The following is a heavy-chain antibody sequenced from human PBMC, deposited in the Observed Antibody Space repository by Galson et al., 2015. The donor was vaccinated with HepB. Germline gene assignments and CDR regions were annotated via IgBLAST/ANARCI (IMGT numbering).Heavy chain of an antibody. V-gene: IGHV5-51*01. Sequence: QSGAEVTKPGESLKISCKGSGYSFTSYWIGWVRQMPGKGMEWMGIIYPGDSETRYSPSFQGQVTISADKSISTAYLQWSGLKASDTAMYYCARHMVGYCSGSRGHDVDYWGQGTLVTVSS. CDR3: ARHMVGYCSGSRGHDVDY. CDR2: IYPGDSET. CDR1: GYSFTSYW. D-gene: IGHD2-15*01. J-gene: IGHJ4*02.